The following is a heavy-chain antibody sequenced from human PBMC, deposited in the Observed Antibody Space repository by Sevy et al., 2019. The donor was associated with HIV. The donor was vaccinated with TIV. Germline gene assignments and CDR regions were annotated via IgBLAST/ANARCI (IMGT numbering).Heavy chain of an antibody. Sequence: SGPTLVKPTQTHTLTCTFSGFSLSTSGMRVSWIRQPPGKALEWLARIDWDDDKFYSTSLKTRLTISKETSKNQAVLKMTNMDPVDTATYYCARTLGYCSGGSCYKDDDAFDIWGQGTMVTVSS. CDR2: IDWDDDK. D-gene: IGHD2-15*01. J-gene: IGHJ3*02. V-gene: IGHV2-70D*14. CDR1: GFSLSTSGMR. CDR3: ARTLGYCSGGSCYKDDDAFDI.